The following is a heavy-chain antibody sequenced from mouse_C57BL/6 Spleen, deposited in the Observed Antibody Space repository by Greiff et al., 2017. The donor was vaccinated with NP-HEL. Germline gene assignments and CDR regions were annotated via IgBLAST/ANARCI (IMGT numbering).Heavy chain of an antibody. V-gene: IGHV1-50*01. CDR1: GYTFTSYW. Sequence: QVQLKQPGAELVKPGASVKLSCKASGYTFTSYWMQWVKQRPGQGLEWIGEIDPSDSYTNYNQKFKGKATLTVDTSSSTAYMQLSSLTSEDSAVYYGARGGLMVTPAWFAYWGQGTLVTVSA. J-gene: IGHJ3*01. CDR2: IDPSDSYT. D-gene: IGHD2-2*01. CDR3: ARGGLMVTPAWFAY.